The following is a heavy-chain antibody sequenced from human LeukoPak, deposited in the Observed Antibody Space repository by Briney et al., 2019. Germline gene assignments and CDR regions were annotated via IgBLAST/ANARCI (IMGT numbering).Heavy chain of an antibody. D-gene: IGHD6-19*01. J-gene: IGHJ6*02. Sequence: GGSLRLSCAASRFTFNSYAMSWVRQAPGKGLEWVSVIGGSNGITFYVGSVKGRFTISRDNSKDTLYLQMNSLRAEDTAVYYCAKDLASGWTYYYHGLDVWGQGTTVTVSS. CDR1: RFTFNSYA. CDR2: IGGSNGIT. CDR3: AKDLASGWTYYYHGLDV. V-gene: IGHV3-23*01.